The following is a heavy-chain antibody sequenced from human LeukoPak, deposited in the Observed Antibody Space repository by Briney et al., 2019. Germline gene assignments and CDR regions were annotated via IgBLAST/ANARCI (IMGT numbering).Heavy chain of an antibody. CDR1: GFTFSTYG. Sequence: GGSLRLSCTASGFTFSTYGMHWVRQAPGKGLEWVAFIRYDGTNKYYADSVKGRFTISRDNAKNSLYLQMNSLRAEDTAVYYCARDTYYGSGIDYWGQGTLVTVSS. J-gene: IGHJ4*02. V-gene: IGHV3-30*02. D-gene: IGHD3-10*01. CDR2: IRYDGTNK. CDR3: ARDTYYGSGIDY.